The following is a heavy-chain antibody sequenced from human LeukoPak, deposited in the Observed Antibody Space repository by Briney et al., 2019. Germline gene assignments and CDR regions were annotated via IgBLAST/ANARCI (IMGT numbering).Heavy chain of an antibody. CDR2: IKSKTDGGTT. CDR3: AKVPSPYCSGGSCDETPIDY. J-gene: IGHJ4*02. Sequence: PGRSLRLSCAASGFTFSNAWMNWVRQAPGKGLEWVGRIKSKTDGGTTDYAAPVKGRFTISRDDSKNTLYLQMNSLKTEDTAVYYCAKVPSPYCSGGSCDETPIDYWGQGTLVTVSS. CDR1: GFTFSNAW. D-gene: IGHD2-15*01. V-gene: IGHV3-15*07.